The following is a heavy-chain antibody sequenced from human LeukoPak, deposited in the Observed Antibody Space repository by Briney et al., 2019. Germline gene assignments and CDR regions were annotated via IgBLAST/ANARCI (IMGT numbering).Heavy chain of an antibody. CDR3: ASLDSGKFDY. V-gene: IGHV4-59*01. CDR2: VYYTGST. D-gene: IGHD3-10*01. Sequence: SETLSLTCTVSGGSISSYHWSWVRQPPGKGLEWIGYVYYTGSTKYSPSLKSRLTISLDTSMNQFSLKLSSVTAADTAVYHCASLDSGKFDYWGQGTLVTVSS. J-gene: IGHJ4*02. CDR1: GGSISSYH.